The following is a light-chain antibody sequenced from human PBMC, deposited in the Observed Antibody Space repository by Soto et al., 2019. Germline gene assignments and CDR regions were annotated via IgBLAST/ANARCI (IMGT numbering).Light chain of an antibody. Sequence: DIQMTQSPSSLSASVGDRVTITCWASQTISSSLNWYQQKPGKAPKLLMYGASSLQSGVPPRFSGSGYGTDFTLTISSLQPEDFTTYYCQQSYSTPVTFGGWTKLEIK. V-gene: IGKV1-39*01. CDR2: GAS. CDR1: QTISSS. J-gene: IGKJ4*01. CDR3: QQSYSTPVT.